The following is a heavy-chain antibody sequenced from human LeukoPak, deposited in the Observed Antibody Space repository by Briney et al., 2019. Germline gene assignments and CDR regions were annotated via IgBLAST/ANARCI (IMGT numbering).Heavy chain of an antibody. CDR2: IFYAGST. CDR3: ARIGPILGAAWVDY. CDR1: GGSISSSNW. D-gene: IGHD3-3*02. V-gene: IGHV4-28*01. J-gene: IGHJ4*02. Sequence: SGTLSLTCAVSGGSISSSNWWSWVRQPPGKGLEWIGYIFYAGSTYHNPSLKSRVTMSVDTSKNQFSLRLSSVTAVDTAVYYCARIGPILGAAWVDYWGQGTLVSVSS.